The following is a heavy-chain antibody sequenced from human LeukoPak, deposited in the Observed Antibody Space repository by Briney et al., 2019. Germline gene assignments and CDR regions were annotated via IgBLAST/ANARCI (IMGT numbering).Heavy chain of an antibody. V-gene: IGHV1-69*13. Sequence: ASVKVSCKASGGTFSSYAISWVRQAPGQGLEWMGGIIPIFGTANYAQRFQGRVTITADESTSTAYMELSSLRSEDTAVYYCARAGDRDYDFWSGKTSYYFDYWGQGTLVTVSS. CDR1: GGTFSSYA. CDR3: ARAGDRDYDFWSGKTSYYFDY. J-gene: IGHJ4*02. D-gene: IGHD3-3*01. CDR2: IIPIFGTA.